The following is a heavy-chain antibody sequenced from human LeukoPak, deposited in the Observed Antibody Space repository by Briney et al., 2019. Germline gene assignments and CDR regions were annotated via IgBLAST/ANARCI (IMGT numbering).Heavy chain of an antibody. CDR2: ISTSGGRT. V-gene: IGHV3-23*01. J-gene: IGHJ4*02. D-gene: IGHD7-27*01. Sequence: GGSLRLSCAASGLTFSDYSMTWVRQAPGKGLEWVSTISTSGGRTYYADSVKGRFTISRDNSKSTLHLQMNSPRVEDTAVYYCAKHWAHWGQGTLVTVSS. CDR1: GLTFSDYS. CDR3: AKHWAH.